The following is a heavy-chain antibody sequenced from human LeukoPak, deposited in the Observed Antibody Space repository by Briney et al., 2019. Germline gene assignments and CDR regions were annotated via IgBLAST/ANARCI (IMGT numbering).Heavy chain of an antibody. J-gene: IGHJ2*01. D-gene: IGHD3-10*01. CDR1: GGSISSYY. CDR3: ARGLWFGEFPRYWYFDL. V-gene: IGHV4-59*01. Sequence: SETLSLTCTVSGGSISSYYWSWLRQPPGKGLEWIGYIYYSGSTNYNPSLKSRVTISVDTSKNQFSLKLSSVTAADTAVYYCARGLWFGEFPRYWYFDLWGRGTLVTVSS. CDR2: IYYSGST.